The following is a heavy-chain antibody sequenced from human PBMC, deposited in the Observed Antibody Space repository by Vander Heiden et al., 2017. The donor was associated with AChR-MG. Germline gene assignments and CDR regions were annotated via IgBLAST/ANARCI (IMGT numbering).Heavy chain of an antibody. J-gene: IGHJ4*02. CDR2: IGSGGDST. V-gene: IGHV3-23*01. Sequence: EVQLLESGGGLGQPGGSLRLACAASGFTFSNHAMSWVRQAPGKGLEWVSAIGSGGDSTYYADAVKGRFTISRDNSKDTLLLQMSGLRTEDTAVYFCAKGSIGWPYYLDYWCQVTVVAVSS. CDR3: AKGSIGWPYYLDY. CDR1: GFTFSNHA. D-gene: IGHD6-19*01.